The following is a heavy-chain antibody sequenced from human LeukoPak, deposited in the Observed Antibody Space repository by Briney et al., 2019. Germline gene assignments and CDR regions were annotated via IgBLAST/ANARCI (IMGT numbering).Heavy chain of an antibody. V-gene: IGHV1-18*01. D-gene: IGHD3-10*01. CDR1: GYTFTSYG. CDR3: ARVSWSTMVRGVSLYYFDY. J-gene: IGHJ4*02. CDR2: ISAYNGNT. Sequence: ASVKVSCKASGYTFTSYGISWVRQAPGQGLEWMGWISAYNGNTNYAQKLQGRVTMTTDTSTSTAYMELRSLRSDDTAVYYCARVSWSTMVRGVSLYYFDYWGQGTLVTVSS.